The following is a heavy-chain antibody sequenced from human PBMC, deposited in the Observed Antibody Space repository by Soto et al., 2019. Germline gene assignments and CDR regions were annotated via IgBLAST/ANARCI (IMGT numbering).Heavy chain of an antibody. J-gene: IGHJ3*02. CDR2: INWNGGST. D-gene: IGHD5-12*01. V-gene: IGHV3-20*04. CDR3: ARVPPGGYSGYDSAFDI. Sequence: GGSLRLSCAASGFTFDDYGMSWVRQAPGKGLEWVSGINWNGGSTGYADSVKGRFTISRDNAKNSLYLQMNSLRAEDTALYYCARVPPGGYSGYDSAFDIWGQGTMVT. CDR1: GFTFDDYG.